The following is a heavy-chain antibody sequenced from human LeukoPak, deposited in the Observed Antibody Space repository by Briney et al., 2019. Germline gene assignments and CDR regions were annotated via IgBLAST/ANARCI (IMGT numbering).Heavy chain of an antibody. J-gene: IGHJ3*02. D-gene: IGHD3-3*01. CDR2: IYTSGST. CDR3: ARDGDGGDYDFWSGYYTVSAFDI. Sequence: SETLSLTCTVSGGSISSYYWSWIRQPAGKGLEWIGRIYTSGSTNYNPSLKSRVTMSVDTSKNQFSLKLSSVTAADTAIYYCARDGDGGDYDFWSGYYTVSAFDIWGQGTMVTVSS. V-gene: IGHV4-4*07. CDR1: GGSISSYY.